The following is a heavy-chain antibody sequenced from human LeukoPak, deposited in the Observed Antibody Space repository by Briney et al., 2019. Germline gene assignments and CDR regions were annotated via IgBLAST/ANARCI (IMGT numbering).Heavy chain of an antibody. CDR3: AREAPLYYYDSSGYYDAFGI. CDR1: GVSFSGYY. CDR2: INHSGST. Sequence: SETLSLTCAVYGVSFSGYYWSWIRQPPGKGLEWIGEINHSGSTNYNPSLKSRVTISVDTSKNQFSLKLSSVTAADTAVYYCAREAPLYYYDSSGYYDAFGIWGQGTMVTVSS. J-gene: IGHJ3*02. D-gene: IGHD3-22*01. V-gene: IGHV4-34*01.